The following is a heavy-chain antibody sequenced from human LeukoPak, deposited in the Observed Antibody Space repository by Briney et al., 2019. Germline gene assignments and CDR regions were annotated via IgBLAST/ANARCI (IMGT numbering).Heavy chain of an antibody. CDR3: ARHSAHSSTNDAFDI. D-gene: IGHD6-13*01. Sequence: SETLSLTRTVSGGSISSGSYYWGWIRQPPGKGLEWIGRIYYSGSTYYNPSLKSRVTISEDTSKNQFSLKLTSVTAADTAGYYCARHSAHSSTNDAFDIWGQGTMVTVSS. CDR1: GGSISSGSYY. J-gene: IGHJ3*02. V-gene: IGHV4-39*07. CDR2: IYYSGST.